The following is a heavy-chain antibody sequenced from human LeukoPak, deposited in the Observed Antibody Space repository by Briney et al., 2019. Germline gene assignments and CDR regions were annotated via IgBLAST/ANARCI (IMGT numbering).Heavy chain of an antibody. Sequence: GGSLRLSCAASGFTFTTYWMHWVRQAPGKGLEWVANIKQDGSEKYYVDSAKGRFTISRDNGKNSVYLQMNSLRPEDTAVYYCARDGGHGGDLDYWGQGTLVTVSS. CDR3: ARDGGHGGDLDY. CDR1: GFTFTTYW. J-gene: IGHJ4*02. CDR2: IKQDGSEK. V-gene: IGHV3-7*01. D-gene: IGHD2-21*02.